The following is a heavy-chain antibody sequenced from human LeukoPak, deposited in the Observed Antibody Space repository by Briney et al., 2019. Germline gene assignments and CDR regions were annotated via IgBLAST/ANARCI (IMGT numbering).Heavy chain of an antibody. CDR2: IISSSSYI. V-gene: IGHV3-21*01. J-gene: IGHJ5*01. Sequence: GGSLGLSCAASGFIFSTYSMKWVRQAPGKGLEGVSSIISSSSYIYYADSVKGRFTISRDNAKNSLYLQMNSLRAEDTAVYYCARHAQYCSGGSCNSFDYWVQGTLVSDPS. D-gene: IGHD2-15*01. CDR1: GFIFSTYS. CDR3: ARHAQYCSGGSCNSFDY.